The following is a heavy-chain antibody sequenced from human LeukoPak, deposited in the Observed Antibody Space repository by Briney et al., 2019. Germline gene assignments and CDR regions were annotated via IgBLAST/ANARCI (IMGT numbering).Heavy chain of an antibody. CDR2: IYPSGST. D-gene: IGHD5-24*01. CDR3: ARGGVYNYGPSFFDY. CDR1: NYSISSGYY. J-gene: IGHJ4*02. V-gene: IGHV4-38-2*02. Sequence: SETLSLTCTVSNYSISSGYYWAWIRQPAGKGLEWIGRIYPSGSTNYNPSLKSRVTISLDTSKNQFSLELSSVTAADTAIYYCARGGVYNYGPSFFDYWGQGTLVTVSS.